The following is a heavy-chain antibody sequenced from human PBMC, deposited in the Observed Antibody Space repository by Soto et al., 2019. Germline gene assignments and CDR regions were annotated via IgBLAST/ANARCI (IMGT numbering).Heavy chain of an antibody. CDR2: ISGSGGST. J-gene: IGHJ4*02. V-gene: IGHV3-23*01. Sequence: GGSLRLSCAASGFTFSSYAMSWVRQAPGKGLEWVSAISGSGGSTYYADSVKGRFTISRDNSKNTLYLQMNSLRVEDTAVYYCAKGAGGYPRVVATIEAYYFDYWGQGTLVTVSS. D-gene: IGHD5-12*01. CDR1: GFTFSSYA. CDR3: AKGAGGYPRVVATIEAYYFDY.